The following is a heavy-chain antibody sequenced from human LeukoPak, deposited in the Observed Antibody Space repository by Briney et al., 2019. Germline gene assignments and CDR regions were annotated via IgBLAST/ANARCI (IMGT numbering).Heavy chain of an antibody. CDR3: TRPLVGYCSGGSCRVLDY. J-gene: IGHJ4*02. D-gene: IGHD2-15*01. V-gene: IGHV3-49*03. CDR2: IISKAYSGTT. Sequence: PGGSLRLSCTASGFTFGDYAMSWFRQAPGKGLEWVGFIISKAYSGTTEYAASVKGRFTISRDDSKSIAYLQMNSLKTEDTAVYYCTRPLVGYCSGGSCRVLDYWGQGTLVTVSS. CDR1: GFTFGDYA.